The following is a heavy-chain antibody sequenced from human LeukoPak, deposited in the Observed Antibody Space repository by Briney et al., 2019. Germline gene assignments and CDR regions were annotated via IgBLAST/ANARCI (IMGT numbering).Heavy chain of an antibody. CDR3: ARSNMAARRVLFGFDP. Sequence: PSETLSLTCTVSGGSISSYYWSWIRQPPGKGLEWIGYIYTRGSTNYNPSLKSRVTISVDTSKNQFSLKLTSVTPADTAMNYCARSNMAARRVLFGFDPWGQGTLVTVSS. D-gene: IGHD6-6*01. V-gene: IGHV4-4*09. J-gene: IGHJ5*02. CDR2: IYTRGST. CDR1: GGSISSYY.